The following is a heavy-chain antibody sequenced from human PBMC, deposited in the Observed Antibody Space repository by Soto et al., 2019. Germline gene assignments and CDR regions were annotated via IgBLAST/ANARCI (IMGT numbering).Heavy chain of an antibody. V-gene: IGHV6-1*01. J-gene: IGHJ4*01. Sequence: SHTLSLTCAITGDSVPSNSAGWSWVRQSPSRGLEWLGRTYYRSKWYYEYAVSVRGRITINPDTSKNQYSLQLNSVTPEDTAVYFCARGEQYSGRIFDYWGQGTLVTVSS. D-gene: IGHD1-26*01. CDR2: TYYRSKWYY. CDR3: ARGEQYSGRIFDY. CDR1: GDSVPSNSAG.